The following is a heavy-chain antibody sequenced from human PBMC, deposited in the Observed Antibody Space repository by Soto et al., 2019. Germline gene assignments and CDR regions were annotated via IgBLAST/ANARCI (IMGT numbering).Heavy chain of an antibody. Sequence: EVQLLESGGGLVQPGGSLRLSCAASGFTFSSYAMSWVRQAPGKGLEWVSAISGSGGSTYYADSVKGRFTISRENSKNTLYLQMNSLRAEDTAVYYCAKLLGYCSSTSCYADAFDIWGQGTMVTVSS. CDR1: GFTFSSYA. CDR2: ISGSGGST. CDR3: AKLLGYCSSTSCYADAFDI. J-gene: IGHJ3*02. V-gene: IGHV3-23*01. D-gene: IGHD2-2*01.